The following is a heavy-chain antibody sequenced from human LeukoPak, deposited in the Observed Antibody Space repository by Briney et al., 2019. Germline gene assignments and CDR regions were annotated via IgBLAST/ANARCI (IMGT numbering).Heavy chain of an antibody. CDR1: GFSFGSYA. CDR2: ISGSGGST. Sequence: GGSLRLSCAASGFSFGSYAMSWVRQAAGKGLEWVSAISGSGGSTYYADSVKGRFTISRDNSKNTLYLQMNSLRAEDTAVYYCAKESHYYGSGSHFDYWGQGTLVTVSS. D-gene: IGHD3-10*01. CDR3: AKESHYYGSGSHFDY. J-gene: IGHJ4*02. V-gene: IGHV3-23*01.